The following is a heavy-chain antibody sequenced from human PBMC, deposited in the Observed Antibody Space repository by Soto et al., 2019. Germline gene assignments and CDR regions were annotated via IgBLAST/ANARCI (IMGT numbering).Heavy chain of an antibody. CDR3: ARRVAAAGTRANWFDP. D-gene: IGHD6-13*01. CDR1: GGSISSGGYY. J-gene: IGHJ5*02. V-gene: IGHV4-31*03. CDR2: IYYSGST. Sequence: SETLSLTCTVSGGSISSGGYYWSWIRQHPGKGLEWIGYIYYSGSTYYNPSLKSRVTISVDTSKNQFSLKLSSVTAADTAVYYCARRVAAAGTRANWFDPWGQGTLVTVSS.